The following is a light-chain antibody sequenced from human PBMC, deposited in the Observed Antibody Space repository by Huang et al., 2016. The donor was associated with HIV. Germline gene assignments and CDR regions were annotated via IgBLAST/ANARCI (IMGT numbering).Light chain of an antibody. J-gene: IGKJ1*01. CDR1: QGISSSH. CDR2: GAS. Sequence: ETVLTQSPGTLSLSPGERATLSCRASQGISSSHLAWHQQKPGQAPRLLIYGASSRATGIPDRFSGSGSGTDFTLTISRLEPEDLAVYFCQQYDNSPWT. V-gene: IGKV3-20*01. CDR3: QQYDNSPWT.